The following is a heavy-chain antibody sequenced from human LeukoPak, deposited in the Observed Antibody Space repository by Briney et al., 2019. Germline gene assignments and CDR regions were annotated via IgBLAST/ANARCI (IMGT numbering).Heavy chain of an antibody. CDR1: GYTLTELS. Sequence: ASVKVSCKVSGYTLTELSMHWVRQAPGKGLEWVGGFDLEDGETVYAQKFQGRVTMTEDTSSDTAYMYLSSLRSEDTAVEYCSTAFRNYDFWSGHGFDYWGQGTLVTVSS. V-gene: IGHV1-24*01. CDR3: STAFRNYDFWSGHGFDY. CDR2: FDLEDGET. J-gene: IGHJ4*02. D-gene: IGHD3-3*01.